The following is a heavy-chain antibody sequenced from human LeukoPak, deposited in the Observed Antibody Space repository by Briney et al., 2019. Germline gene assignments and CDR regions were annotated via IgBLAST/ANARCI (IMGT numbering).Heavy chain of an antibody. CDR3: ARSPIPSPGWIQLWLCFDY. V-gene: IGHV1-69*13. CDR2: IIPIFGTA. D-gene: IGHD5-18*01. J-gene: IGHJ4*02. CDR1: VGTFSSYA. Sequence: ASVNVSCQASVGTFSSYAISWVRQAPGQGLEWMGGIIPIFGTANYAQKFQGRVTITADESTSTAYMELSSLRSEDAAVYYCARSPIPSPGWIQLWLCFDYWGQGTLVTVSS.